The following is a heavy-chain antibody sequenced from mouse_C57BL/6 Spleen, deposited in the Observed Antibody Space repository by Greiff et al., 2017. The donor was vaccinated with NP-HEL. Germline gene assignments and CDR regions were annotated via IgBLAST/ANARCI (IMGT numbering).Heavy chain of an antibody. D-gene: IGHD1-1*01. V-gene: IGHV5-4*01. J-gene: IGHJ4*01. Sequence: EVQLVESGGGLVKPGGSLKLSCAASGFTFSSYAMSWVRQTPEKRLAWVATISDGGSYTYYPDNVKGRFTISRDNAKNNLYLQMSHLKSEDTAMYYCARADYYGSSHYAMDYWGQGTSVTVSS. CDR3: ARADYYGSSHYAMDY. CDR1: GFTFSSYA. CDR2: ISDGGSYT.